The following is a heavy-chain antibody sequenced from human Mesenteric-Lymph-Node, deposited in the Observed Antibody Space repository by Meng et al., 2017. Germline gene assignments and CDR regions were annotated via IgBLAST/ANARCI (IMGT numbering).Heavy chain of an antibody. V-gene: IGHV4-34*01. CDR1: GGSFSGYY. CDR2: INHSGST. Sequence: QVPLQQWGAGLLKPSETLSLTCAVYGGSFSGYYWSWIRQPPGKGLEWIGEINHSGSTNYNPSLKSRVTISVDTSKNQFSLKLSSVTAADTAVYYCARGFLSFVRVFDYWGQGTLVPPPQ. D-gene: IGHD2/OR15-2a*01. CDR3: ARGFLSFVRVFDY. J-gene: IGHJ4*02.